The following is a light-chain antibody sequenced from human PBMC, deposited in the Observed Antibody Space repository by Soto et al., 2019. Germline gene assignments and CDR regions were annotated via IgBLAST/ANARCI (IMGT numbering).Light chain of an antibody. V-gene: IGKV1-9*01. CDR1: KGISSY. J-gene: IGKJ3*01. CDR3: QQLNNYPFT. Sequence: DIQLTQSPSFLSASVGDRVTITCRASKGISSYLAWYQQKPGKAPNLLIYAASTLQSGVPSRFSGSGSGTEFNLTISSLQPDDFATYYCQQLNNYPFTFGPGTKVDIK. CDR2: AAS.